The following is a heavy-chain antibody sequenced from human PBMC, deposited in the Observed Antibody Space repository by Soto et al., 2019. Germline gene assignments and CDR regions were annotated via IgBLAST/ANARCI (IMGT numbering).Heavy chain of an antibody. CDR3: ARRRGSTETFDY. CDR1: GGSLTSYY. J-gene: IGHJ4*02. CDR2: VYYTGIA. V-gene: IGHV4-59*08. Sequence: SETLSLTCTVSGGSLTSYYWSWIRQPPGKGLEWIGFVYYTGIARYNPSLKSRVTISVDTSKNQFSLKLTSVTAADTAIYYCARRRGSTETFDYWGQGTLVTVSS. D-gene: IGHD4-17*01.